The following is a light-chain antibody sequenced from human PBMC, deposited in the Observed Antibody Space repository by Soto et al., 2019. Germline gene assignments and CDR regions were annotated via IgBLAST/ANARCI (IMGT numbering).Light chain of an antibody. CDR1: QSVSSNY. Sequence: VVTQSPGTLSLSPGERATLSCRASQSVSSNYLAWYQQKPGQAPRLLIYAASSRATGIPDRFSGSGSGTDFTLTISRLEPEDFAVYYCQQYGSSLRTFGQGTKWIS. CDR2: AAS. J-gene: IGKJ1*01. V-gene: IGKV3-20*01. CDR3: QQYGSSLRT.